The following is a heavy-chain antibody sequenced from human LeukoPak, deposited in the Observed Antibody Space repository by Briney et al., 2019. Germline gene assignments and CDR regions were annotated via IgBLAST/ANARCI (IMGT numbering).Heavy chain of an antibody. CDR3: ARHSKSYSSGWYWFDP. CDR1: GYSFTSYW. D-gene: IGHD6-19*01. J-gene: IGHJ5*02. Sequence: GESLKISCKGSGYSFTSYWIGWVRPMPGKGLEWMGIIYPGDSDTRYSPSFQGQVTISADKSISTAYLQWSSLKASDTAMYYCARHSKSYSSGWYWFDPWGQGTLVTVSS. V-gene: IGHV5-51*01. CDR2: IYPGDSDT.